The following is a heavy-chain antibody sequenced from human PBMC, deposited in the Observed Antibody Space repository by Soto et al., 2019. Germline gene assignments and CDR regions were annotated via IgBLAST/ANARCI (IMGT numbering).Heavy chain of an antibody. D-gene: IGHD3-22*01. CDR1: GGSILDSTYY. CDR3: ARQASGYYYCWFDP. J-gene: IGHJ5*02. Sequence: QLLLQESGPGLVKPSETLSLTCTVSGGSILDSTYYWAWIRQSPGKGLEWIGTIVYSGGTFYTPSPKSRVTMSVDTSNNQFALKLSSVTAADTAVYYCARQASGYYYCWFDPWGQGTLVTVSS. CDR2: IVYSGGT. V-gene: IGHV4-39*01.